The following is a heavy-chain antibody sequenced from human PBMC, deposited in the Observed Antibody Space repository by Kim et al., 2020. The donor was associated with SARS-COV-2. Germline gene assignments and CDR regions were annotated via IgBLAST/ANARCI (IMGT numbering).Heavy chain of an antibody. D-gene: IGHD3-3*02. V-gene: IGHV4-34*01. Sequence: SETLSLTCAVYGGSFSGYYWSWIRQPPGKGLEWIGEINHSGSTNYNPSLKSRVTISVDTSKNQFSLKLSSVTAADTAVYYCASLRTFAYYYYGMDVWGQGTTVTVSS. J-gene: IGHJ6*02. CDR3: ASLRTFAYYYYGMDV. CDR2: INHSGST. CDR1: GGSFSGYY.